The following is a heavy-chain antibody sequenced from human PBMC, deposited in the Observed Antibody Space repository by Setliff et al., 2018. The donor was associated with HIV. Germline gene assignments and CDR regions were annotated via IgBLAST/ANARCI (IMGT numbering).Heavy chain of an antibody. CDR2: INAGKGDT. CDR1: GYTFTNFA. Sequence: ASVKVSCKASGYTFTNFAIHWLRQAPGQRFEWVGWINAGKGDTKYAQNFQGRVTISSDTSATTAFMEMRSLKSEDTAVYYCARDLTELYDSSGYYYRDVAFDIWGQGTMVTVSS. D-gene: IGHD3-22*01. J-gene: IGHJ3*02. CDR3: ARDLTELYDSSGYYYRDVAFDI. V-gene: IGHV1-3*01.